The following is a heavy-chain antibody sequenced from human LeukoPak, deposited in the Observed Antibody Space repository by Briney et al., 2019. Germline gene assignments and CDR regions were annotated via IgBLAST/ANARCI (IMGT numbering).Heavy chain of an antibody. Sequence: GASVKVSCKASGYTFISYHIHWVRQAPGQGLEWMGIINPGGGSTTYAQKFQGRVTMTRDTSTSTVYMELSSLRSEDTAIYYCARGGDNSYFDYWGQGTLVTVSS. CDR3: ARGGDNSYFDY. CDR2: INPGGGST. J-gene: IGHJ4*02. CDR1: GYTFISYH. D-gene: IGHD4-23*01. V-gene: IGHV1-46*01.